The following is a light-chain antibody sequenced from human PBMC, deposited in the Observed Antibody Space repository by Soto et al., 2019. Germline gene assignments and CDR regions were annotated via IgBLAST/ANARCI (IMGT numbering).Light chain of an antibody. CDR1: QSISNY. J-gene: IGKJ1*01. V-gene: IGKV1-39*01. CDR2: AAS. CDR3: QQSYSPPRT. Sequence: EIKMTQSPSSLSASVGDRATITGQASQSISNYLQWYQHKSGQAPRLLVYAASSLHSGVPSRFSGSGSGTDFTLTISSLQHEDFATYFCQQSYSPPRTFGQGTKVEIK.